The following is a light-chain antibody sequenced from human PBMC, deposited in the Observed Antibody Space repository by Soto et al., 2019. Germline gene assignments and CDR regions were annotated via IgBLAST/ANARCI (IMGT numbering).Light chain of an antibody. V-gene: IGKV3-15*01. CDR3: QQYNNWPWT. J-gene: IGKJ1*01. CDR2: GAS. CDR1: QSVSSN. Sequence: EIVMTQSPATLSVSPGERATLSCRASQSVSSNLAWYQQKPGQAPRLLIYGASTRATGIPARLSGSGSGTEFTLTISSLQSEDFAVEYCQQYNNWPWTFGQGNKVEVK.